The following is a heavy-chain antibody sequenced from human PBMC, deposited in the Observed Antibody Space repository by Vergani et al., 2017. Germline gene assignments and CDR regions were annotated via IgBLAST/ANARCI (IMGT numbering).Heavy chain of an antibody. V-gene: IGHV3-30*01. Sequence: QVQLVESGGGVVQPGRSLRLSCAASGFTFSSYAMHWVRQAPGKGLEWVAVISYDGSNKYYADSVKGRFTISRDNSKNTLYLQMNSLRAEDTAVYYCAHRGDSSGQGPRAEYFQHWGQGTLVTVSS. CDR2: ISYDGSNK. D-gene: IGHD3-22*01. J-gene: IGHJ1*01. CDR1: GFTFSSYA. CDR3: AHRGDSSGQGPRAEYFQH.